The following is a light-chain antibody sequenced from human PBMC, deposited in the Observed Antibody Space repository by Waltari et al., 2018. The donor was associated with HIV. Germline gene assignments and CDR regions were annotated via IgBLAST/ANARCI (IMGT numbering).Light chain of an antibody. CDR3: QQSYNNPRA. Sequence: DIQMTQYPSSRSASVGDRVTITCRASQSISSYLNWYQQKPRVAPKLLIYTASSVPSGVPSRFSRSGSGTDFTLTLSSLQPEDFGTFYCQQSYNNPRAFGQGTKVAIK. V-gene: IGKV1-39*01. J-gene: IGKJ1*01. CDR1: QSISSY. CDR2: TAS.